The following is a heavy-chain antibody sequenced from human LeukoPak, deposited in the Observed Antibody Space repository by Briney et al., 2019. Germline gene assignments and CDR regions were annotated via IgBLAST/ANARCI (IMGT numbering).Heavy chain of an antibody. V-gene: IGHV5-51*01. Sequence: GESLKISCKVSGYSFTSYCIGWVRQMPGKGLEWMGIIYPGDSGPTYSPSFQGQVTISVDKSINTAYLQWRSLKASDTAMYYCGMSGDRVPLQDDVFDVWGQGTMVTVST. J-gene: IGHJ3*01. D-gene: IGHD1-26*01. CDR1: GYSFTSYC. CDR3: GMSGDRVPLQDDVFDV. CDR2: IYPGDSGP.